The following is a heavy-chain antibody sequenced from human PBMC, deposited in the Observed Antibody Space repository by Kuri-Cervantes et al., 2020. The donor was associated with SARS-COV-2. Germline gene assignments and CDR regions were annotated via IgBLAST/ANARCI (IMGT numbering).Heavy chain of an antibody. CDR3: ARVAARLYYYYMDV. D-gene: IGHD6-6*01. J-gene: IGHJ6*03. Sequence: GESLKISCAASGFTFSSYSMNWVRQAPGKGLEWVSYISSSSSTIYYADSVKGRFTISRDNAKNSLYLQMNSLRAEDTAVYYCARVAARLYYYYMDVWGKGTTVNGAS. CDR2: ISSSSSTI. CDR1: GFTFSSYS. V-gene: IGHV3-48*01.